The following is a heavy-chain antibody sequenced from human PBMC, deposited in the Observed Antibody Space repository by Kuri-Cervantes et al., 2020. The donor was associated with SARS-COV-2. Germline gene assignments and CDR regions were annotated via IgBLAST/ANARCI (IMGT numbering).Heavy chain of an antibody. Sequence: GSLRLSCTVSGGSISRYYWSWIRQPAGKGLEWIGRIYTSGSTNYNPSLKSRVTISVDTSKNQFSLKLSSVTAADTAVYYCARAGEWFDYWGQGTLVTVSS. D-gene: IGHD3-10*01. V-gene: IGHV4-4*07. CDR1: GGSISRYY. CDR2: IYTSGST. J-gene: IGHJ4*02. CDR3: ARAGEWFDY.